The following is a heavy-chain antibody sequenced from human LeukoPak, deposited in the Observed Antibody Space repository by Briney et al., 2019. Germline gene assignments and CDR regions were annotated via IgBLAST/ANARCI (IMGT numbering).Heavy chain of an antibody. Sequence: GGSLRLSCAASGFTFSDYWMAWVRQAPGKGLEWVANIRQDGSELYYVDSVKGRFTISRDNAKRSLYLKMNSLRAEDTAVYYCARGGHGWFDPWGQGTLVTVSS. CDR2: IRQDGSEL. J-gene: IGHJ5*02. V-gene: IGHV3-7*05. CDR1: GFTFSDYW. CDR3: ARGGHGWFDP.